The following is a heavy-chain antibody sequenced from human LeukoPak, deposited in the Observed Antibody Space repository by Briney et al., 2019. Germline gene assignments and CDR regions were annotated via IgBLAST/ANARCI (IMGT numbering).Heavy chain of an antibody. CDR1: GFTLRSYT. V-gene: IGHV3-21*01. CDR3: ARDWRTQVLHPYYFEY. J-gene: IGHJ4*02. D-gene: IGHD3-16*01. CDR2: ISSVSGYI. Sequence: GGSLRLSCAASGFTLRSYTMNWVRQAPGRGLEWVSFISSVSGYIYYADSVKDRFTISRDNARNSLYLQMDSLRAEDTAVYYCARDWRTQVLHPYYFEYWGQGVLVTVSS.